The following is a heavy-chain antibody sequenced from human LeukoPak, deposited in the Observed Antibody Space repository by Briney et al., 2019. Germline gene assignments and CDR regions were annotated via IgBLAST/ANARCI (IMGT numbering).Heavy chain of an antibody. CDR3: ARTPRYCSGGSCAYYFDY. D-gene: IGHD2-15*01. V-gene: IGHV3-53*01. J-gene: IGHJ4*02. Sequence: GGSLRLSCAASGFTVSSNYMSWVRQAPGRGLEWVSILYSDDQTYYAGSVKGRFTISRDNSKNTLYLQMDSLRADDTAVYYCARTPRYCSGGSCAYYFDYWGQGTLVTVSS. CDR1: GFTVSSNY. CDR2: LYSDDQT.